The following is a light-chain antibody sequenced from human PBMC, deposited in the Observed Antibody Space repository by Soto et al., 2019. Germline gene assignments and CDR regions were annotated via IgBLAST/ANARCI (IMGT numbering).Light chain of an antibody. J-gene: IGKJ4*01. CDR3: QPYGSSPLT. CDR2: GAS. Sequence: EIVLTQSPGTLSLSPGERATLSCRASQSVTRTSLAWYQQKPGQAPRLLIYGASNRASGIPDRFSGSGSGTDFTLTISRLEPEDVAVYYCQPYGSSPLTFGGGTKVEIK. V-gene: IGKV3-20*01. CDR1: QSVTRTS.